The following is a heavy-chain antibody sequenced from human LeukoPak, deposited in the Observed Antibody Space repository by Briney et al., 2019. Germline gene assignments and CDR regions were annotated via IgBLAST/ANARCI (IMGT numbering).Heavy chain of an antibody. D-gene: IGHD6-13*01. CDR3: ASYNIAAAGTGAFDI. CDR2: IYHRGST. CDR1: GGSISSSNW. Sequence: PSGTLSLTCAVSGGSISSSNWWNWVRQPPGKGLEWIGEIYHRGSTNYNPSLKSRVTISVDKSKNQFSLRLSSVTAADTAVYYCASYNIAAAGTGAFDIWGQGTMVTVSS. J-gene: IGHJ3*02. V-gene: IGHV4-4*02.